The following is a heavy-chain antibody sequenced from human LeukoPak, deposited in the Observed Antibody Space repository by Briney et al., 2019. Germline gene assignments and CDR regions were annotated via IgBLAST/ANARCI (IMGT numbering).Heavy chain of an antibody. CDR3: ARDGPHYDFWSGPAY. CDR1: GFTFSSYW. CDR2: IHEDGSEK. Sequence: GGSLRLSCAASGFTFSSYWMSWVRQAPGKGLEWVANIHEDGSEKYYVESVKGRFTISRDNAKNSLYLQMDSLRAEDTAVYYCARDGPHYDFWSGPAYWGQGTLVTVSS. D-gene: IGHD3-3*01. J-gene: IGHJ4*02. V-gene: IGHV3-7*05.